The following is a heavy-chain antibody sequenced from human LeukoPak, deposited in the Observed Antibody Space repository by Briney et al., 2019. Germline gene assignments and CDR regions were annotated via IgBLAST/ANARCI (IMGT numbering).Heavy chain of an antibody. CDR3: AGRLDTRGFDY. CDR1: GGSISSSGFY. Sequence: SETLSLTCTVSGGSISSSGFYWGWIRQPPGKGLEWIGSSYYSGSTYYNPSLRSRLTISVDTSKNQFSLKLTSVTAADTDVYFCAGRLDTRGFDYWGQGTLVTVSS. V-gene: IGHV4-39*01. J-gene: IGHJ4*02. CDR2: SYYSGST. D-gene: IGHD1-26*01.